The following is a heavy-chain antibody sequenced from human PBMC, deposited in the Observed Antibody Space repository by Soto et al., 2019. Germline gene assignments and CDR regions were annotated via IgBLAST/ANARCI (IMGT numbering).Heavy chain of an antibody. V-gene: IGHV4-34*01. D-gene: IGHD6-13*01. CDR3: ARGGKQQLVSTNYGMDV. J-gene: IGHJ6*02. CDR1: GGSFSNYY. CDR2: IDHSGST. Sequence: PSETLSLTCAVYGGSFSNYYWNWIRQPPGKGLEWIGEIDHSGSTIYSPSLKSRVTISVDTSKNQFSLKLSSLTAADTAVYFCARGGKQQLVSTNYGMDVWGQGTTVTVAS.